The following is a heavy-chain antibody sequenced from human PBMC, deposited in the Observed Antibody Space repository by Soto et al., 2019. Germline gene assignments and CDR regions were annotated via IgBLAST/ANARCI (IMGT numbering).Heavy chain of an antibody. CDR3: AREERGYSYGLDY. D-gene: IGHD5-18*01. J-gene: IGHJ4*02. V-gene: IGHV4-59*12. CDR2: IYYSGST. CDR1: GGSISSYD. Sequence: SETLSLTCTVSGGSISSYDWSRIRQPPGKGLEWIGYIYYSGSTYYNPSLKSRVTKSVDTSKNQFSLKLSSVTAADTAVYYCAREERGYSYGLDYWGQGTLVTVSS.